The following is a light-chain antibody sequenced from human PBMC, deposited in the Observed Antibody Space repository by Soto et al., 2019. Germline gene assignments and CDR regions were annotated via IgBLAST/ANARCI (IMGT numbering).Light chain of an antibody. CDR3: QQRSNWPPS. CDR2: GAS. CDR1: QSVGSD. V-gene: IGKV3-11*01. J-gene: IGKJ3*01. Sequence: EIVMTHSPATLSVSPGEIATLSCRASQSVGSDLAWYQQKPGQAPRLLIYGASSRATGIPDRFSGSGSGTDFTLTISSLEPEDFAVYYSQQRSNWPPSFGPGTKVDIK.